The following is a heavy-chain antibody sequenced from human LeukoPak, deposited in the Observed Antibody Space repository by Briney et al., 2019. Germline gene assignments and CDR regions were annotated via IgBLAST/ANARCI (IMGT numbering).Heavy chain of an antibody. Sequence: GASVKVSCKVSGYTLTQLVIHWVRQAPGQGLEWMGWITAYNGNTHYAQKLQGRVTLTTDTSTSTAYMELRSLRSDDTAVYYCARGLALGSESSGYYYLPDYWGQGTLVTVSS. CDR3: ARGLALGSESSGYYYLPDY. CDR2: ITAYNGNT. V-gene: IGHV1-18*01. D-gene: IGHD3-22*01. CDR1: GYTLTQLV. J-gene: IGHJ4*02.